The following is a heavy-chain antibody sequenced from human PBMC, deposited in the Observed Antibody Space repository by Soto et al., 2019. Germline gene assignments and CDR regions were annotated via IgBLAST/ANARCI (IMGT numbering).Heavy chain of an antibody. CDR3: ARAPDDSSGYYGGLGY. Sequence: TLSLTCTVSGASISSGDYYWSWIRQPPGKGLEWIGYIYYTGSTYYNPSLKSRLTISVDTSKNQLSLKLTSLTAADTAVYYCARAPDDSSGYYGGLGYWGQGTLVTVSS. D-gene: IGHD3-22*01. CDR1: GASISSGDYY. J-gene: IGHJ4*02. V-gene: IGHV4-30-4*01. CDR2: IYYTGST.